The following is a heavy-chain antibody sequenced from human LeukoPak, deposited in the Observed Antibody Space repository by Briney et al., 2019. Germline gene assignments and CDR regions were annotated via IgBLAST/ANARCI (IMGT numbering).Heavy chain of an antibody. CDR3: ARDLDRRYCSGGSCYSFDY. CDR2: IIPIFGTT. V-gene: IGHV1-69*05. J-gene: IGHJ4*02. Sequence: SVKVSCKASGGTFSTYAISWVRQAPGQGLEWMGGIIPIFGTTNYAQKFQGRVTMTRDMSTSTVYMELSSLRSEDTAVYYCARDLDRRYCSGGSCYSFDYWGQGTLVTVSS. D-gene: IGHD2-15*01. CDR1: GGTFSTYA.